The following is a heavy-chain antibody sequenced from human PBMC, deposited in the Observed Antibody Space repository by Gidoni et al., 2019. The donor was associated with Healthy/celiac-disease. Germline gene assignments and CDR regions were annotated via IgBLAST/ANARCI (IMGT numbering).Heavy chain of an antibody. D-gene: IGHD1-1*01. Sequence: EVQLLESGGGLVQPGGSLRLSCAASGFTFSSDVISWVRQAPGKVLECVSAIIGSGGSTYYADSVKGRFTISRDNSKNTLYLQMNSLRAEDTAVYYCAKEFAGHSNWGQGTLVTVSS. J-gene: IGHJ4*02. CDR1: GFTFSSDV. CDR2: IIGSGGST. V-gene: IGHV3-23*01. CDR3: AKEFAGHSN.